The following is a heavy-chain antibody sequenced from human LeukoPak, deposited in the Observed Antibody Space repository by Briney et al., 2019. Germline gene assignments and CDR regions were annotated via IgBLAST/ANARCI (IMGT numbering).Heavy chain of an antibody. D-gene: IGHD4-23*01. CDR1: GFNFASRW. CDR2: ISSDGSDT. J-gene: IGHJ5*01. Sequence: GGSLRLSCAASGFNFASRWMHWVRQVPGKGLVWVSRISSDGSDTTYADSVKGRFTISRDNVKKIVYLQMRSLRVEDTAVYYCARHFDGKGSFDFWGQGTLGTVSS. V-gene: IGHV3-74*01. CDR3: ARHFDGKGSFDF.